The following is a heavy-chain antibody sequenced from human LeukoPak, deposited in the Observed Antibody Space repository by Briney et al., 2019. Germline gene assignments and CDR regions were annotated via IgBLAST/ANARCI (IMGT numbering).Heavy chain of an antibody. Sequence: SETLSLTCTVSGGSISSSSYYWGWIRQPPGKGLEWLGSIYYSGSTYYNPSLNSRVTMSVDTSKSLFSLTLSSVTAADTAIYYCARLHSRCAQRWFPDYWGQGTLVTVSS. V-gene: IGHV4-39*02. J-gene: IGHJ4*02. CDR1: GGSISSSSYY. CDR2: IYYSGST. D-gene: IGHD5-18*01. CDR3: ARLHSRCAQRWFPDY.